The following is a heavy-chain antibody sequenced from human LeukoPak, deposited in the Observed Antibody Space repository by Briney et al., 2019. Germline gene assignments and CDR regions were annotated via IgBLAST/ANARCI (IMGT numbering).Heavy chain of an antibody. CDR3: AGWAYDSSGYRLDY. CDR2: ISYSGST. Sequence: PSETLSLTCAVSGGSISRYYWTWIRQPPGKALEWIGYISYSGSTNYNPSLKSRVTVLVDTSKNQFSLKLSSVTAADTAMYYCAGWAYDSSGYRLDYWGQGTQVTVSS. V-gene: IGHV4-59*01. J-gene: IGHJ4*02. CDR1: GGSISRYY. D-gene: IGHD3-22*01.